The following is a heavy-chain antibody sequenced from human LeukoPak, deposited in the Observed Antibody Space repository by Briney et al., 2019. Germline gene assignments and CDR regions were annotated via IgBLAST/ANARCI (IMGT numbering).Heavy chain of an antibody. J-gene: IGHJ1*01. D-gene: IGHD3-3*02. CDR3: ARDSVKLPGISYFDN. CDR1: SFSFSTHK. CDR2: ISYDGTKI. Sequence: LTGGSLRLSCAASSFSFSTHKMNWVRQAPGKGLEWVAVISYDGTKIYYADSAKGRFTISRDNSKNMVYLQMNSLRAEDTALYYCARDSVKLPGISYFDNWGQGTLVTVSS. V-gene: IGHV3-30-3*01.